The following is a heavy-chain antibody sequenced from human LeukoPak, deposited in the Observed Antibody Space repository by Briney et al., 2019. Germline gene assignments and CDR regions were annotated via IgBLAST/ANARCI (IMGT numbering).Heavy chain of an antibody. Sequence: ASVKVSCKVSGYTLTELSMHWVRQAPGKGREWMGGFDPEDGETIYAQKFQGRVTMTEDTSTDTAYMELSSLRSEDTAVYYCATVDWQQLVLPMDYYYGMDVWGQGTTVTVSS. D-gene: IGHD6-13*01. CDR1: GYTLTELS. CDR3: ATVDWQQLVLPMDYYYGMDV. V-gene: IGHV1-24*01. CDR2: FDPEDGET. J-gene: IGHJ6*02.